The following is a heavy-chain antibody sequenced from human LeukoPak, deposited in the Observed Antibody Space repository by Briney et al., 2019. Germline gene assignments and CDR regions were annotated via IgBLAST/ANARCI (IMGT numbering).Heavy chain of an antibody. CDR2: LSGSGAGT. CDR3: AKAELGVDTFFDY. Sequence: GGSLKLSCAASGFTFSDYALGWVRQAPGRGLEWVATLSGSGAGTYYSDSVRGRFTISRDNSKRTLFLQMNSLRAEDTAFYYCAKAELGVDTFFDYWGQGTLVTVSS. CDR1: GFTFSDYA. D-gene: IGHD3-3*01. J-gene: IGHJ4*02. V-gene: IGHV3-23*01.